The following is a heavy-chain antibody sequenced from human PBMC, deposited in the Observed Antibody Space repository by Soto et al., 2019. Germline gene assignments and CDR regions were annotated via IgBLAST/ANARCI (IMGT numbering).Heavy chain of an antibody. Sequence: SETLSLTCTVSGVSISSSSYYLGWIRQPPGKGLEWIGSIYYSGSTYYNPSLKSRVTISVDTSKNQFSLKLSSVTAADTAVYYCARRVPVTIFGVVIIRFLPHAFDIWGQGTMVT. J-gene: IGHJ3*02. CDR1: GVSISSSSYY. CDR3: ARRVPVTIFGVVIIRFLPHAFDI. D-gene: IGHD3-3*01. CDR2: IYYSGST. V-gene: IGHV4-39*01.